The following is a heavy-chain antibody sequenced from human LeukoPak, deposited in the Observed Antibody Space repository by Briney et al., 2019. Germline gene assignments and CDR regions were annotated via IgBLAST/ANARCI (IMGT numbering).Heavy chain of an antibody. CDR1: GFSFSTYG. V-gene: IGHV3-33*08. CDR3: ARGVGYDSSGPDY. J-gene: IGHJ4*02. CDR2: IWYDGSNK. D-gene: IGHD3-22*01. Sequence: GGSLRLSCAASGFSFSTYGMHWVRQAPGKGLEWVAVIWYDGSNKYYADSVKGRFTISRDNSKNTLYLQMNSLRAEDTAVYYCARGVGYDSSGPDYWGQGTLVTVSS.